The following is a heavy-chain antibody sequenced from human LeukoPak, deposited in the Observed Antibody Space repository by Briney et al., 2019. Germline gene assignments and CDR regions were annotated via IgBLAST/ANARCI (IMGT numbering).Heavy chain of an antibody. J-gene: IGHJ4*02. V-gene: IGHV3-21*01. CDR2: ISSSSSYI. Sequence: GGSLRLSCAASGFTFSSYSMNWVRQAPGKGLVWVSSISSSSSYIYYADSVKGRFTISRDNAKNSLYLQMNSLRAEDTAVYYCARALIDGNTPFDYWGQGTLVTVSS. D-gene: IGHD4-23*01. CDR3: ARALIDGNTPFDY. CDR1: GFTFSSYS.